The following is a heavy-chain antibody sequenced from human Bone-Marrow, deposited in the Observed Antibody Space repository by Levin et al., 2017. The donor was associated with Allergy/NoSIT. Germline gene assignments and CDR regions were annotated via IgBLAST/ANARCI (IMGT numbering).Heavy chain of an antibody. V-gene: IGHV4-30-2*01. D-gene: IGHD3-10*01. J-gene: IGHJ5*02. Sequence: TPSETLSLTCALSGGSISSGGSSWSWIRQPPGKGLEWIGYIFHTGSTYYNSSLKSRVTISVDRSKNQFSLKLTSVTAAVTAVYYCARSFTMLRGGFDPWGQGILVTVSS. CDR2: IFHTGST. CDR3: ARSFTMLRGGFDP. CDR1: GGSISSGGSS.